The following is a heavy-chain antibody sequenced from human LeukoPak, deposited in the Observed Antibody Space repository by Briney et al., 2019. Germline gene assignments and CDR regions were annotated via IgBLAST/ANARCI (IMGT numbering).Heavy chain of an antibody. D-gene: IGHD4-11*01. V-gene: IGHV3-74*01. CDR1: GFTFSRYW. Sequence: GGSLRLSCAASGFTFSRYWMHWVRQAPGKGLVWVSRINSDGSSTDYADSVKGRFTISRDNAKNTLYLQMNSLRAEDTAVYYCARQTTVTTFDYWGQGTLVTVSS. CDR3: ARQTTVTTFDY. CDR2: INSDGSST. J-gene: IGHJ4*02.